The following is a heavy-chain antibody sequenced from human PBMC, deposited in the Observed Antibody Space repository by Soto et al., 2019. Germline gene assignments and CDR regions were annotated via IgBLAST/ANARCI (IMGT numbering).Heavy chain of an antibody. V-gene: IGHV1-18*04. CDR2: ISIYNGNT. CDR1: GYPFSSHG. Sequence: ASVKVSCKASGYPFSSHGFTWVRQAPGQGLEWMGWISIYNGNTHYAQKFQRRLTLTTDESTSTAYLELTSLTSDDTAVYYCARIGYSSSSFDYWGQGTLVTVSS. CDR3: ARIGYSSSSFDY. J-gene: IGHJ4*02. D-gene: IGHD6-6*01.